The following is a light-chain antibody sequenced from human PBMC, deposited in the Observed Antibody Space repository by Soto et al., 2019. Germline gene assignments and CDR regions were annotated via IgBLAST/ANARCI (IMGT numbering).Light chain of an antibody. Sequence: EIVLTQSPGTLSLSPGERATLSCRASQSVSSSYLAWYQQKPGQAPRLLIYGASSRATGIPDRFSGSGSGTDFTLNISRLEPEDFAVYYYQQYGSSPPYTFGQGTKLEIK. CDR1: QSVSSSY. CDR3: QQYGSSPPYT. CDR2: GAS. V-gene: IGKV3-20*01. J-gene: IGKJ2*01.